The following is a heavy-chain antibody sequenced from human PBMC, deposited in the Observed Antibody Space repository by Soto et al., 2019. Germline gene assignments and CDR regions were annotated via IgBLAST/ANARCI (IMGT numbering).Heavy chain of an antibody. J-gene: IGHJ4*02. V-gene: IGHV3-30*03. CDR2: ISDDGSNK. Sequence: VQLVESGGGVVQPGRSLRLSCAASGFTFSSYGMHWVRQAPGKGLEWVAVISDDGSNKYYADSVKGRFTISRDNSQTTLCLQMNSLSPEDTAVFYCAPPYSGSYYAVAYWGQGTLVTVSS. CDR1: GFTFSSYG. D-gene: IGHD1-26*01. CDR3: APPYSGSYYAVAY.